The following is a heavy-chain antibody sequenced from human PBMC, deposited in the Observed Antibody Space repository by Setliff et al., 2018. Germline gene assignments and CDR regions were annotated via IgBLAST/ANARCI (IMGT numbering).Heavy chain of an antibody. CDR3: AGCPPVVPAAMRYYCYMDV. CDR2: IIPIFGTA. Sequence: ASVKVSCKASGRTFSSYAISWVRQAPGQGLEWMGGIIPIFGTANYAQKFQGRVTITADESTSTACMELSSLGSEDTAVYYCAGCPPVVPAAMRYYCYMDVWGKGTTVTVSS. CDR1: GRTFSSYA. J-gene: IGHJ6*03. D-gene: IGHD2-2*01. V-gene: IGHV1-69*13.